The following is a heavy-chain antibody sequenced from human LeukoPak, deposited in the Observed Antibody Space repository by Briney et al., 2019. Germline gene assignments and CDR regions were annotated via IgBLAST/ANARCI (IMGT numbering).Heavy chain of an antibody. CDR3: ARVELRSPDDNWFDP. CDR2: IYYRSKWYN. CDR1: GDSVSSNSAA. J-gene: IGHJ5*02. D-gene: IGHD1-7*01. Sequence: SQTLSLTCAISGDSVSSNSAAWNWIRQSPSRGLEWLGRIYYRSKWYNDYAVSVKSRITINPDTSKNQFSLQLNSVTPEDTAVYYCARVELRSPDDNWFDPWGQGTLVTVSS. V-gene: IGHV6-1*01.